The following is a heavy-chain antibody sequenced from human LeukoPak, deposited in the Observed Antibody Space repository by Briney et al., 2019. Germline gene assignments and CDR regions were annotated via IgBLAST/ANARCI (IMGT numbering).Heavy chain of an antibody. CDR2: IYYSGNT. D-gene: IGHD2-21*01. CDR1: GGSISNYY. J-gene: IGHJ4*02. V-gene: IGHV4-59*01. Sequence: TSETLSLTCTVSGGSISNYYWNWIRQPPGKGLEWIGYIYYSGNTNYNPSLKSRVAISVDTSKNQFSLRLSSVTAADTAVYYCARGLVGDNILNWGQGTLVTVSS. CDR3: ARGLVGDNILN.